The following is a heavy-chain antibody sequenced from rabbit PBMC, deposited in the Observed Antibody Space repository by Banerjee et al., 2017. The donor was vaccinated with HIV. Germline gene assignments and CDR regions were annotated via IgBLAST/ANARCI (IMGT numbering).Heavy chain of an antibody. V-gene: IGHV1S45*01. CDR2: IYTGTSDDT. CDR1: GLDFSSGYW. Sequence: QEQLVEYGGDLVQPEGSLTLTCKASGLDFSSGYWICWVRQAPGKGLEWIACIYTGTSDDTVYANWAQGRFTISKSSSTTVTLQMPSLTAADTATYFCARDLAGVIGWNFGLWGQGTLVTVS. D-gene: IGHD4-1*01. J-gene: IGHJ3*01. CDR3: ARDLAGVIGWNFGL.